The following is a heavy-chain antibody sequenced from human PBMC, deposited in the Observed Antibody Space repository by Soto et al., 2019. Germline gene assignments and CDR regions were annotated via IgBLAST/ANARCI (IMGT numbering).Heavy chain of an antibody. Sequence: PSETLSLTCTVAGGSISSYYLSWIRQPPGKGLEWIGYIYYSGSTNYNPSLKSRVTISVDTSKNQFSLKLSSVTAADTAVYYCARLTSIAARPRFDYWGQGTLVTVSS. CDR2: IYYSGST. V-gene: IGHV4-59*01. CDR3: ARLTSIAARPRFDY. CDR1: GGSISSYY. D-gene: IGHD6-6*01. J-gene: IGHJ4*02.